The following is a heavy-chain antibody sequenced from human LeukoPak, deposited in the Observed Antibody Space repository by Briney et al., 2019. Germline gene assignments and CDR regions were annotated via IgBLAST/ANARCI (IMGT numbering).Heavy chain of an antibody. CDR3: AGTTSKYGSGSYMSFDY. J-gene: IGHJ4*02. CDR1: GGTFSSYA. Sequence: SVKVSCKASGGTFSSYAISWVRQAPGQGLEWMGRIIPILGIANYAQKFQGRVTITADKSTSTAYMELSSLRSEDTAVYYCAGTTSKYGSGSYMSFDYWGQGTLVTVSS. V-gene: IGHV1-69*04. CDR2: IIPILGIA. D-gene: IGHD3-10*01.